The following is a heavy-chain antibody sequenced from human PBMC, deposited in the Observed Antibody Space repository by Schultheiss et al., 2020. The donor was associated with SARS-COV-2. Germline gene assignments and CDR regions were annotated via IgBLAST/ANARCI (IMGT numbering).Heavy chain of an antibody. D-gene: IGHD6-19*01. J-gene: IGHJ4*02. Sequence: GGSLRLSCEASGFTFSSYAMHWVRQAPGKGLEWVSVISYDGSNKYYADSVKGRFTISRDNSKNTRYVQMNSLRIEDTAVYYCARTGSGWYGGFDYWGQGSLVTVAS. CDR1: GFTFSSYA. CDR3: ARTGSGWYGGFDY. V-gene: IGHV3-30*04. CDR2: ISYDGSNK.